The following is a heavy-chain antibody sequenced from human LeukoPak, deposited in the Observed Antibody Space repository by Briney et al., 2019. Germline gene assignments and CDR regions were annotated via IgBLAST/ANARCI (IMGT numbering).Heavy chain of an antibody. CDR1: GGSISSGSYY. CDR3: ATLTPVRGVFDY. J-gene: IGHJ4*02. CDR2: IYTSGST. D-gene: IGHD3-10*01. Sequence: SQTLSLTCTVSGGSISSGSYYWSWIRQPAGKGLEWIGRIYTSGSTNYNPSLKSRVTISVGTSKNQFSLKLSSVTAADTAVYYCATLTPVRGVFDYWGQGTLVTVSS. V-gene: IGHV4-61*02.